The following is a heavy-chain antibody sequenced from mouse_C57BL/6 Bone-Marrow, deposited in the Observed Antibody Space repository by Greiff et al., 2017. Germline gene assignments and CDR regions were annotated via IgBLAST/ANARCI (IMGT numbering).Heavy chain of an antibody. Sequence: DVMLVESGGGLVQPGGSMKLSCVASGFTFSNYWMNWVRQSPEKGLEWVAQIRLKSDNYATHYAESVKGRFTISSDDSKSSVYLQMNNLRAEDTGIYYCTGLYYAMDYWGQGTSV. CDR2: IRLKSDNYAT. CDR1: GFTFSNYW. J-gene: IGHJ4*01. CDR3: TGLYYAMDY. V-gene: IGHV6-3*01.